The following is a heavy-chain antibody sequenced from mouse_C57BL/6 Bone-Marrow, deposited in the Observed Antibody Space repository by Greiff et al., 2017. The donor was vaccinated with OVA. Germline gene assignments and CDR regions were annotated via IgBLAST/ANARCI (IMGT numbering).Heavy chain of an antibody. CDR2: IYPGSGNT. CDR3: ARRGLRRGMDY. J-gene: IGHJ4*01. D-gene: IGHD2-4*01. V-gene: IGHV1-66*01. Sequence: QVQLQQSGPELVKPGASVKISCKASGYRFTSYYINWVKQRPGQGLEWIGWIYPGSGNTKYNEKFKGKGTLTADTSSSTAYMQLSSLTSEDSAVYYCARRGLRRGMDYWGQGSSVTVSS. CDR1: GYRFTSYY.